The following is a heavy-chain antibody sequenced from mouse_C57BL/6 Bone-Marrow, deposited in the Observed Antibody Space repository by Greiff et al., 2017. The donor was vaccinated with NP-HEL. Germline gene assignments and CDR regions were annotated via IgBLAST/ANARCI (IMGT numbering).Heavy chain of an antibody. CDR1: GYTFTSYW. J-gene: IGHJ4*01. CDR3: ARRGTTVDYYAMDY. CDR2: IDPNSGGT. D-gene: IGHD1-1*01. Sequence: QVQLKQPGAELVKPGASVKLSCKASGYTFTSYWMHWVKQRPGRGLEWIGRIDPNSGGTKYNEQFKSKATLTVDKPSSTAYMQLSSLTSEDSAVYYCARRGTTVDYYAMDYWGQGTSVTVSS. V-gene: IGHV1-72*01.